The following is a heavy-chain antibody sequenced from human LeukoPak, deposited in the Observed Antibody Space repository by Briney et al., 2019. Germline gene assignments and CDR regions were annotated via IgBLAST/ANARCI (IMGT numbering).Heavy chain of an antibody. J-gene: IGHJ4*02. D-gene: IGHD6-13*01. CDR1: GGTFSSYA. Sequence: SVKVSCKASGGTFSSYAISWVRQAPGQGLEWMGRIIPILGIANYAQKFQGRVTITADESTSTAYMELSSLRSEDTAVYYCARAAAAAGKAFDYWGQGTLVTVSS. V-gene: IGHV1-69*04. CDR2: IIPILGIA. CDR3: ARAAAAAGKAFDY.